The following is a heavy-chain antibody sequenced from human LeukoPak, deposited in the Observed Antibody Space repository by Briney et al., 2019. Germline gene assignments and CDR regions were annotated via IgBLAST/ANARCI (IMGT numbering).Heavy chain of an antibody. CDR2: IKQDGSEK. CDR1: GFTFSSYW. V-gene: IGHV3-7*01. D-gene: IGHD3-10*01. CDR3: ARGRELTTNYYGSGSYYPPLDY. Sequence: GGSLRLSCAASGFTFSSYWMSWVRQAPGKGLEWVANIKQDGSEKYYVDSVKGRFTISRDNAKNSLYLQMNSLRAEDTAVYYCARGRELTTNYYGSGSYYPPLDYWGQGTLVTVSS. J-gene: IGHJ4*02.